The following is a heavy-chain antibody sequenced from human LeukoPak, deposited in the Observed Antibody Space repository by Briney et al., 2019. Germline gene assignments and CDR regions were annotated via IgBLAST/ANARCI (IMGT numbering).Heavy chain of an antibody. CDR1: GYTFNKYG. D-gene: IGHD3-22*01. CDR3: ARDYYDSSGYAEYFQH. V-gene: IGHV1-18*01. CDR2: ISCYNGDS. Sequence: ASVKVSCKASGYTFNKYGISWVRQAPGQGLEWMGWISCYNGDSRYAQKFQGRVTMTTDTSTSTAYMELRSLRSDDTAVYYCARDYYDSSGYAEYFQHWGQGTLVTVSS. J-gene: IGHJ1*01.